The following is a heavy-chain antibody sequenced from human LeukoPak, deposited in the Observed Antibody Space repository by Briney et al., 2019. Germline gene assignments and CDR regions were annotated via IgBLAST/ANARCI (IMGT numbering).Heavy chain of an antibody. J-gene: IGHJ3*02. CDR1: GGSFSVYY. CDR3: ATTGATGAFDI. CDR2: INHSGST. V-gene: IGHV4-34*01. D-gene: IGHD1-26*01. Sequence: SETLSLTCAVYGGSFSVYYWSWIRQPPGKGLEWIGEINHSGSTNYNPSLKSRVTISVDTSKNQFSLKLSSVTAADTAVYYCATTGATGAFDIWGQGTMVTVSS.